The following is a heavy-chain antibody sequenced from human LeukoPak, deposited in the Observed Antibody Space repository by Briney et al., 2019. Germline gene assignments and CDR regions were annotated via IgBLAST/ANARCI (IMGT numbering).Heavy chain of an antibody. D-gene: IGHD2-21*01. CDR3: AKFLPTHIVVANYYFDY. CDR2: ISGSGGST. Sequence: QPGGSLRLSCAASGFTFSSYAMSWVRQVPGKGLEWVSAISGSGGSTYYADSVKGRFTISRDNSKNTLYLQMNSLRAEDTAVYYCAKFLPTHIVVANYYFDYWGQGTLVTVSS. V-gene: IGHV3-23*01. J-gene: IGHJ4*02. CDR1: GFTFSSYA.